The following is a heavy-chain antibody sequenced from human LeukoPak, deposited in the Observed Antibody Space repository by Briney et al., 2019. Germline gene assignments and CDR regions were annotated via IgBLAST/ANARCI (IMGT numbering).Heavy chain of an antibody. CDR2: INPNSGGT. Sequence: PVASVKVSCKASGYTFTSYGISWVRQAPGQGLEWMGWINPNSGGTNYAQKFQGRVTMTRDTSISTAYMELSRLRSDDTAVYYCALSGHLSSDRDAFDIWGQGTMVTVSS. V-gene: IGHV1-2*02. D-gene: IGHD3-10*01. J-gene: IGHJ3*02. CDR1: GYTFTSYG. CDR3: ALSGHLSSDRDAFDI.